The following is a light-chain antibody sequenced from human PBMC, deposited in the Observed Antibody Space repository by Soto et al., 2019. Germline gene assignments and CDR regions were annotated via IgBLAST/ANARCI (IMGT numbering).Light chain of an antibody. Sequence: DIQMTQSTSSLSASVGDRVTITCRASQGISNYLAWYQQKPGKVPNLLIYAASTLQSGVPSRFSGSGSGTDFTLTISSLQPEDVATFYGQKYNSAPPGGTFGPGTKVDIK. CDR1: QGISNY. V-gene: IGKV1-27*01. J-gene: IGKJ3*01. CDR2: AAS. CDR3: QKYNSAPPGGT.